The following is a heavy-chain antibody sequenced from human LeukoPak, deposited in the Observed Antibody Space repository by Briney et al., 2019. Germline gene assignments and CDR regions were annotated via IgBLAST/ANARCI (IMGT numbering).Heavy chain of an antibody. V-gene: IGHV1-8*01. CDR2: MNPNSGNT. CDR1: GYTFTSYD. CDR3: GRGKKYCSSTSCYRVDY. Sequence: GASVKVSCKASGYTFTSYDINWVRQATGQGLEWMGWMNPNSGNTGYAQKFQGRVTMTRNTSISTAYMELSSLRSEDTAVYYCGRGKKYCSSTSCYRVDYWGQGTLVTVSS. J-gene: IGHJ4*02. D-gene: IGHD2-2*01.